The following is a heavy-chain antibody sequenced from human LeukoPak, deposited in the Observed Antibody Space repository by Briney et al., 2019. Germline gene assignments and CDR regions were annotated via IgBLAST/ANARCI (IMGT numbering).Heavy chain of an antibody. CDR2: ISTISSYI. CDR1: GITFSDYG. D-gene: IGHD3-3*01. CDR3: ARPFWSGYSIYYYYYMDV. V-gene: IGHV3-21*01. J-gene: IGHJ6*03. Sequence: PGGSLRLSCAASGITFSDYGMHWVRQAPGKGLEWVSSISTISSYIYYADSVKGRFTISRDNAKNSLFLQMNNLRAEDTAVYYCARPFWSGYSIYYYYYMDVWGKGTTVTVSS.